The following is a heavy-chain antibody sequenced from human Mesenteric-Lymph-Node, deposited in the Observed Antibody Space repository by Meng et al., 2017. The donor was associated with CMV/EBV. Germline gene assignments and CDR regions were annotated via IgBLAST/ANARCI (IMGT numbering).Heavy chain of an antibody. CDR3: ARLLGYQLLKGLIAARPASGMDV. D-gene: IGHD2-2*01. J-gene: IGHJ6*02. CDR1: GFTFSYYS. V-gene: IGHV3-21*01. CDR2: ISSSSSYI. Sequence: GGSLRLSCAASGFTFSYYSMNWVRQAPGKGLEWVSPISSSSSYIYYADSVKGRFTISRDNAKNSLYLQMNSLRAEDTAVYYCARLLGYQLLKGLIAARPASGMDVWGQGTTVTVSS.